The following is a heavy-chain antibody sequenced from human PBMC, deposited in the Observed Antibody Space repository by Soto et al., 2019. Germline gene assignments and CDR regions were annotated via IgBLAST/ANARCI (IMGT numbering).Heavy chain of an antibody. J-gene: IGHJ4*02. Sequence: GSLRLSCAASGFTFSSYEMNWVRQAPGKGLEWVSYISSSGSTIYYADSVKGRFTISRDNAKNSLYLQMNSLRAEDTAVYYCARDTYYDFWSGYYPFDYWGQGTLVTVSS. CDR3: ARDTYYDFWSGYYPFDY. CDR1: GFTFSSYE. CDR2: ISSSGSTI. D-gene: IGHD3-3*01. V-gene: IGHV3-48*03.